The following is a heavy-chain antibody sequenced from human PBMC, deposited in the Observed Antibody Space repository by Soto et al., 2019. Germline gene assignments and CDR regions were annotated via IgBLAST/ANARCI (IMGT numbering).Heavy chain of an antibody. D-gene: IGHD4-17*01. CDR1: GYTFTSYD. CDR3: ARVYGDYYWFDP. Sequence: ASVKVSCKASGYTFTSYDINWVRQATGQGLEWMGWMNPNSGNTGYAQKFQGRVTMTRNTSISTAYMELSSLRSEDTAVYYCARVYGDYYWFDPWGQGTLVTVSS. J-gene: IGHJ5*02. CDR2: MNPNSGNT. V-gene: IGHV1-8*01.